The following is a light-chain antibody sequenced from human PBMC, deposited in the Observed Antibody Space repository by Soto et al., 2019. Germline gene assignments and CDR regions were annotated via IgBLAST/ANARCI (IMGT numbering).Light chain of an antibody. V-gene: IGLV2-14*03. J-gene: IGLJ2*01. Sequence: QSALTQPASVSGSPGQSITISCTGTSSDVGGYNFVSWYQQHTGKAPKLMLYNVYDRPSGISHRFSGSRSGNTASLTISGLQAEDEAHYYCNSYTSSSTLVFGGGTKLTVL. CDR1: SSDVGGYNF. CDR3: NSYTSSSTLV. CDR2: NVY.